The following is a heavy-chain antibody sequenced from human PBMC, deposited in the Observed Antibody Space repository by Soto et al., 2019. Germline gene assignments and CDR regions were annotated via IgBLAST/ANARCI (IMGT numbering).Heavy chain of an antibody. J-gene: IGHJ4*02. Sequence: EVQLVESGGGFVQPGGSLRLSCAASGFTFTHYRIHWVRQPPGKGLEWVGRINSDGARIEYGDSVKGRFTISRDNAHNMVFLQMNSLTDEDSGVYFCARAGDWNYVPDFWGQGTLLTVSS. CDR1: GFTFTHYR. CDR2: INSDGARI. D-gene: IGHD1-1*01. CDR3: ARAGDWNYVPDF. V-gene: IGHV3-74*03.